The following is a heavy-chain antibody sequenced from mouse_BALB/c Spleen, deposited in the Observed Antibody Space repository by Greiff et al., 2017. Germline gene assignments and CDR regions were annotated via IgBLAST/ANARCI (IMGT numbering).Heavy chain of an antibody. V-gene: IGHV3-2*02. D-gene: IGHD2-14*01. CDR3: ARWGYDGDY. Sequence: DVKLQESGPGLVKPSQSLSLTCTVTGYSITSDYAWNWIRQFPGNKLEWMGYISYSGSTSYNPSLKSRISITRDTSKNQFFLQLNSVTTEDTATYYCARWGYDGDYWGQGTTLTVSS. J-gene: IGHJ2*01. CDR1: GYSITSDYA. CDR2: ISYSGST.